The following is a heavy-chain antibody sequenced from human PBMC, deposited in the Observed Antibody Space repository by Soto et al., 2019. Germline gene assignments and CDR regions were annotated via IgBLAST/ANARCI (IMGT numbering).Heavy chain of an antibody. Sequence: GGSLRLSCTASGFTFSNAWMNWVRQAPGKGLEWVAVIWYDGSNKYYADSVKGRFTISRDNSKNTLYLQMNSLRAEDTAVYYCARDGYCSGGSCYSVPVFDYWGQGTLVTVS. CDR3: ARDGYCSGGSCYSVPVFDY. J-gene: IGHJ4*02. CDR2: IWYDGSNK. V-gene: IGHV3-33*08. D-gene: IGHD2-15*01. CDR1: GFTFSNAW.